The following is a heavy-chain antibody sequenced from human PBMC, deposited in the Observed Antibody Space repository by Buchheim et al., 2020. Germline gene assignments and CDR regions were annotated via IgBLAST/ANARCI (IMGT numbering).Heavy chain of an antibody. Sequence: QLQMQESGPGLVKPSETLSLTCSVSGGSINDNNYYWAWVRQPPGKGLEWIGSIYYSGGTYYNPSLESRVTVSLDISNNHFSLKLSSVTAADTAVYYCARTRDYYYYAMDVWGQGTT. CDR2: IYYSGGT. V-gene: IGHV4-39*02. D-gene: IGHD3-10*01. CDR1: GGSINDNNYY. CDR3: ARTRDYYYYAMDV. J-gene: IGHJ6*02.